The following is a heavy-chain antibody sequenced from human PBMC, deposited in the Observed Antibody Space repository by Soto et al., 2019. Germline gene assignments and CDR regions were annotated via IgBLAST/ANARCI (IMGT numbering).Heavy chain of an antibody. CDR1: GFTFSSYA. CDR3: ARVRGGSYFDY. Sequence: QVQLVESGGGVVQPGRSLRLSCAASGFTFSSYAMHWVRQAPGKGLEWVAVISYDGSNKYYADSVKGRFTISRDNSKNTLYLQMNSLRAEDTAVYYCARVRGGSYFDYWGQVTLVTVSS. V-gene: IGHV3-30-3*01. CDR2: ISYDGSNK. D-gene: IGHD1-26*01. J-gene: IGHJ4*02.